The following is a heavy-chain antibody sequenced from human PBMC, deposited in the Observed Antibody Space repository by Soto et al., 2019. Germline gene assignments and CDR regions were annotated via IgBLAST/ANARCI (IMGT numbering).Heavy chain of an antibody. Sequence: QITLKESGPTLVKPTQTLTLTCTFSGFSLSTSGVGVGWIRQPPGKALEWLALIYWDDDKRYSPSLKSRLTITKDTSKKQVVLTMTNMDPVDTGTYDCAHRGGEVTRGAFDYWGQGTLVTVSS. D-gene: IGHD3-16*01. CDR3: AHRGGEVTRGAFDY. CDR1: GFSLSTSGVG. J-gene: IGHJ4*02. CDR2: IYWDDDK. V-gene: IGHV2-5*02.